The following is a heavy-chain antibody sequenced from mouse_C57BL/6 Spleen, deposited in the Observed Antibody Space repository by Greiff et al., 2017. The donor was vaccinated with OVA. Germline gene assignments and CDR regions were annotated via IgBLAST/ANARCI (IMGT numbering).Heavy chain of an antibody. J-gene: IGHJ2*01. Sequence: EVHLVESGGDLVKPGGSLKLSCAASGFTFSSYGMSWVRQTPDKRLEWVATISSGGSYTYYPDSVKGRFTISRDNAKNTLYLQMSSLKSEDTAMYYCARRGELFDYWGQGTTLTVSS. V-gene: IGHV5-6*01. CDR1: GFTFSSYG. CDR2: ISSGGSYT. CDR3: ARRGELFDY.